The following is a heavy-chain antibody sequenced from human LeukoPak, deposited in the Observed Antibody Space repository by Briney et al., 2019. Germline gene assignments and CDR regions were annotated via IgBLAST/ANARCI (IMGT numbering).Heavy chain of an antibody. J-gene: IGHJ4*02. D-gene: IGHD3-3*01. Sequence: PGGSLRLSCAASGFTVSSIYMSWVRPGPGEGLEWVSVIYSGGSTYYADSVKGRFTISRDNSKNTLYLQMNSLRAEDTAVYYCNYDFWSGNDYWGQGTLVTVSS. V-gene: IGHV3-53*01. CDR2: IYSGGST. CDR1: GFTVSSIY. CDR3: NYDFWSGNDY.